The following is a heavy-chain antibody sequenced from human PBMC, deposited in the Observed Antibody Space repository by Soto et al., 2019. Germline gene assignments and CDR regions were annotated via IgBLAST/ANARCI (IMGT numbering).Heavy chain of an antibody. CDR1: GGTFSSYA. Sequence: QVQLVQSGAEVKKPGSSVKVSCKASGGTFSSYAISWVRQAPGQGLEWMGGIIPIFGTANYAQKFQGRVTITADESTSTAYMELSSLRSEDTAVYYCAQTDGGSAHYYYYGMDVLGQGTTVTVSS. CDR2: IIPIFGTA. D-gene: IGHD3-10*01. CDR3: AQTDGGSAHYYYYGMDV. V-gene: IGHV1-69*01. J-gene: IGHJ6*02.